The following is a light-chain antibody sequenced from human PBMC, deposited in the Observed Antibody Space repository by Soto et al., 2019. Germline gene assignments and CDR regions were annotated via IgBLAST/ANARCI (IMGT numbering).Light chain of an antibody. CDR2: GAS. V-gene: IGKV3-20*01. CDR1: QSVSSSY. J-gene: IGKJ4*01. Sequence: EIVLTQSPGTLSLSPGERATLSCRASQSVSSSYLAWYQQKPGQALRLLIYGASSRATGIPDRFSGSGSGTDFTLTISRLEPEDFAVYYCQQYGSSPLTFGGGPKVEIK. CDR3: QQYGSSPLT.